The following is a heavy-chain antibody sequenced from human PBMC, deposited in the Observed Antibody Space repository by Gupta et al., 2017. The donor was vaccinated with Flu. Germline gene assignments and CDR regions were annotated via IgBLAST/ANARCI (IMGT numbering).Heavy chain of an antibody. D-gene: IGHD5-18*01. J-gene: IGHJ4*02. Sequence: QVQLVQSGAEVKKPGSSVKVSCKASGGTFSSYTISWVRQAPGQGLEWMGRIIPILSIANYAQKFQGRVTITADKSTSTAYMELSSLRSEDTAVYYCASGYSYGYPFDYWGQGTLVTVSS. CDR2: IIPILSIA. CDR1: GGTFSSYT. CDR3: ASGYSYGYPFDY. V-gene: IGHV1-69*02.